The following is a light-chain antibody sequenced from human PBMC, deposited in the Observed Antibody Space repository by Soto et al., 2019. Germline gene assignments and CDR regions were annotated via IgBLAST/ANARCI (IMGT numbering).Light chain of an antibody. J-gene: IGLJ1*01. CDR2: SNN. Sequence: QFVLTQPPSASGNPGQRVTISCSGSTSNIGSNTVNWYQQLPGTAPKLLICSNNQRPSGVPDRFSGSKSGTSASLAISGLQSEDEADYYCAAWDDSLNGYVFGTGTKVTVL. V-gene: IGLV1-44*01. CDR1: TSNIGSNT. CDR3: AAWDDSLNGYV.